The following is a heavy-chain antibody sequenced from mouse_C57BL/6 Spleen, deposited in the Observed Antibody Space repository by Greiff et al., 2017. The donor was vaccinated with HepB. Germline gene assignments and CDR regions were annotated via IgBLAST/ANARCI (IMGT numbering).Heavy chain of an antibody. D-gene: IGHD2-1*01. Sequence: VQLQQSGPELVKPGASVKISCKASGYAFSSSWMNWVKQRPGKGLEWIGRIYPGDGDTNYNGKFKGKATLTADKSSSTAYMQLSSLTSEDSAVYFCARGDGNYDDYWGQGTTLTVSS. CDR2: IYPGDGDT. CDR1: GYAFSSSW. J-gene: IGHJ2*01. V-gene: IGHV1-82*01. CDR3: ARGDGNYDDY.